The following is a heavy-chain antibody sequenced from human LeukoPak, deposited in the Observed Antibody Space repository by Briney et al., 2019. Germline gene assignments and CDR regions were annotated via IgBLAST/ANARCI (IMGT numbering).Heavy chain of an antibody. D-gene: IGHD6-13*01. J-gene: IGHJ4*02. CDR2: IYYSGST. V-gene: IGHV4-28*01. Sequence: SDTLSLTCAVSAYSISSSNWWGWIRQPPGKGLEWIGYIYYSGSTYYNPSLKSRVTMSVDTSKNQFSLKLSSVTAVDTAVYYCARNRGSSWIDYWGQGTLVTVSS. CDR3: ARNRGSSWIDY. CDR1: AYSISSSNW.